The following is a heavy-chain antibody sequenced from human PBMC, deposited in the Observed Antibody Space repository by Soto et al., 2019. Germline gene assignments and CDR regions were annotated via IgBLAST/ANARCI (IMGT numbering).Heavy chain of an antibody. CDR2: IRNDGGTT. D-gene: IGHD1-26*01. V-gene: IGHV3-23*01. J-gene: IGHJ4*02. CDR3: AISWDVVGASTGDYFDS. Sequence: EVQLLESGGGLVLPGGSLRLSCAASGFTFNVYAMSWVRQAPGKGLEWVSTIRNDGGTTDYADSVKGRFTISRDNSKNTLSLHMNSLRPDDTAVYYCAISWDVVGASTGDYFDSWGQGTLVAVSS. CDR1: GFTFNVYA.